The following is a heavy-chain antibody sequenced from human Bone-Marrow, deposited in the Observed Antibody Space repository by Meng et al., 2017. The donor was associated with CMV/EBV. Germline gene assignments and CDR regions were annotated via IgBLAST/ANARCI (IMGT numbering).Heavy chain of an antibody. CDR2: ISGSGSYI. V-gene: IGHV3-21*01. CDR3: ARADGSYSAFHC. CDR1: GFTFTNYN. Sequence: GESLKISCAASGFTFTNYNMNWVRQAPGRGLEWVSSISGSGSYISYVDSVKGRFTISRDNAKNLLYLQMNSLRAEDTAVYYCARADGSYSAFHCWGQGTLVTFSS. D-gene: IGHD1-26*01. J-gene: IGHJ4*02.